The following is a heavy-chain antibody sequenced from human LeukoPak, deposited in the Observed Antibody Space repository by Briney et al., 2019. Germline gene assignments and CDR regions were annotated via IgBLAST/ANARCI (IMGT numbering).Heavy chain of an antibody. CDR2: ISGSGGST. CDR1: GFTFSSYA. D-gene: IGHD6-13*01. CDR3: AKGGQQLVWGLFDY. J-gene: IGHJ4*02. Sequence: GGSLRLSCAASGFTFSSYAMSWVRQAPGKGLEWVSGISGSGGSTYYADSVKGRFTISRDNSKNTLYLQMNSLRAEDTAVYYCAKGGQQLVWGLFDYWGQGTLVTVSS. V-gene: IGHV3-23*01.